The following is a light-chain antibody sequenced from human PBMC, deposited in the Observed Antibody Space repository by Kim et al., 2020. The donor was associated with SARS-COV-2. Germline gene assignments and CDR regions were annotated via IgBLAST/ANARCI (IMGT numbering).Light chain of an antibody. CDR3: QQYLISPWT. CDR2: GGS. V-gene: IGKV3-20*01. J-gene: IGKJ1*01. CDR1: QSVGSTY. Sequence: SPGERATLSCRASQSVGSTYLAWYQQKPGQAPRLLIYGGSSRATGIPDRFSGSGSGTDFTLAISRLEPEDFAVYYCQQYLISPWTFGQGTKVDIK.